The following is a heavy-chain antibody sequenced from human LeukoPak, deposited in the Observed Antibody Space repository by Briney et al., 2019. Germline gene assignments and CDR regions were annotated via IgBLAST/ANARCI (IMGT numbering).Heavy chain of an antibody. Sequence: GGSLRLSCAASGFTFTRYAVHWVRQAPGKGLEWVAVIWSDGSNKYYADSVKGRFTISRDNSKNTLYLQMNSLRAEDTAVYYCAKDFGTAVPLTLDYWGQGTLVTVSS. J-gene: IGHJ4*02. V-gene: IGHV3-33*06. CDR2: IWSDGSNK. CDR1: GFTFTRYA. CDR3: AKDFGTAVPLTLDY. D-gene: IGHD3-16*01.